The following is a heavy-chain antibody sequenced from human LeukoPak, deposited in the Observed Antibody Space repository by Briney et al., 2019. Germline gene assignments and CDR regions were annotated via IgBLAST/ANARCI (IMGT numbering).Heavy chain of an antibody. CDR2: IINSGGTI. D-gene: IGHD3-10*01. J-gene: IGHJ6*02. CDR1: GFTFSIHG. Sequence: GGSLRLSCAASGFTFSIHGMNWVRQTPGKGLEWVLYIINSGGTISYADSVQGRFTISRDNAKNSLYLQMNSLRDEDTAVYYCARVGRGLYSMDVWGQGTTVTVSS. V-gene: IGHV3-48*02. CDR3: ARVGRGLYSMDV.